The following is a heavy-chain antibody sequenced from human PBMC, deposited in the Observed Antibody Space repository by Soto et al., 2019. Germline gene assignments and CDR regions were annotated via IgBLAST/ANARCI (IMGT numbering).Heavy chain of an antibody. J-gene: IGHJ5*02. CDR3: ARARITISNRFDP. Sequence: QVQLVQSGAEVKKPGASVKVSCKASGYTFTSYAMHWVRQAPGQRLEWMGWINAGNGNTKYSQKFQGRVTITRDTSASTAYMDLSSLRSEDTAVYYCARARITISNRFDPWGQGTLVTVSS. CDR2: INAGNGNT. CDR1: GYTFTSYA. V-gene: IGHV1-3*01. D-gene: IGHD3-3*01.